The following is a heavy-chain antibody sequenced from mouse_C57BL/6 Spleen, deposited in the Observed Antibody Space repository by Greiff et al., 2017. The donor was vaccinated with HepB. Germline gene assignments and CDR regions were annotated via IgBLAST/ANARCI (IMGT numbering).Heavy chain of an antibody. CDR3: ARSALITTYDYFDY. Sequence: VKLVESGPELVKPGASVKISCKASGYAFSSSWMNWVKQRPGKGLEWIGRIYPGDGDTNYNGKFKGKATLTADKSSSTAYMQLSSLTSEDSAVYFCARSALITTYDYFDYWGQGTTLTVSS. CDR1: GYAFSSSW. J-gene: IGHJ2*01. D-gene: IGHD2-4*01. V-gene: IGHV1-82*01. CDR2: IYPGDGDT.